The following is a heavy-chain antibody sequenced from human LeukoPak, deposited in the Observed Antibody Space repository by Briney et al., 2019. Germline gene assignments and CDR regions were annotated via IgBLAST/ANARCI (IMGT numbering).Heavy chain of an antibody. Sequence: PSETLSLTCAVYGGSFSGYYWSWIRQPPGKGLEWIGEINHSGSTNYSPSLKSRVTISVDTSKNQFSLKLSSVTAADTAVYYCARHELGETNFDYWGQGTLVTVSS. CDR3: ARHELGETNFDY. CDR2: INHSGST. CDR1: GGSFSGYY. V-gene: IGHV4-34*01. D-gene: IGHD3-10*01. J-gene: IGHJ4*02.